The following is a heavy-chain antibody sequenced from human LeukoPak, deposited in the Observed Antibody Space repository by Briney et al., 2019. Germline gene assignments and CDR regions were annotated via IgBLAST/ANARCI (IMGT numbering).Heavy chain of an antibody. CDR1: GGSFRGYY. Sequence: SETLSLTCAVYGGSFRGYYWSWIRQPPGKGLEWIGEINHSGSTNYNPSLKSRVTISVDTSKNQFSLKLSSVTAADTAVYYCARVLSGYYYYYIDVWGKGTTVTVSS. D-gene: IGHD3-3*01. V-gene: IGHV4-34*01. J-gene: IGHJ6*03. CDR2: INHSGST. CDR3: ARVLSGYYYYYIDV.